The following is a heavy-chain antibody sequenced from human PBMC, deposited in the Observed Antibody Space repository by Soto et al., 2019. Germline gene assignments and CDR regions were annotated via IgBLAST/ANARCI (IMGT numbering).Heavy chain of an antibody. V-gene: IGHV4-59*01. Sequence: SETLSLTCTVSGGSISSYYWSWIRQPPGKGLEWIGYIYYSGSTNYNPSLKSRVTISVDTSKNQFSLKLSSVTAADTAVYYCARWPNDYGDYPFGYWGQGTLVTVSS. CDR1: GGSISSYY. J-gene: IGHJ4*02. D-gene: IGHD4-17*01. CDR2: IYYSGST. CDR3: ARWPNDYGDYPFGY.